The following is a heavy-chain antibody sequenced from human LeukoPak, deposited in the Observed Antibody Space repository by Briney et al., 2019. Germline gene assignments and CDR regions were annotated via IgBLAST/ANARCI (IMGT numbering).Heavy chain of an antibody. CDR3: ARDSEDRQLFGTADY. CDR2: IYYSGST. V-gene: IGHV4-59*01. J-gene: IGHJ4*02. CDR1: GGSISSYY. D-gene: IGHD1-1*01. Sequence: SETLSLTCTVSGGSISSYYWSWIRQPPGKGLEWIGYIYYSGSTNYNPSLKSRITISVDTSKNQFSLKLSSVTAADTAVYYCARDSEDRQLFGTADYWGQGTLVTVSS.